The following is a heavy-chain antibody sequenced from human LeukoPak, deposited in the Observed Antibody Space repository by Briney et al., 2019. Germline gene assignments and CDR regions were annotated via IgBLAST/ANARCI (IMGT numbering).Heavy chain of an antibody. Sequence: GASVKVSCKASGGTFSSYTISWVRQAPGQGLEWMGRIIPILVIANYAQKFQGRVTITADKSTSTAYMELSSLRSEDTAVYYCARDTVGIPATWGQGTLVTVSS. J-gene: IGHJ4*02. D-gene: IGHD2-2*01. CDR3: ARDTVGIPAT. CDR2: IIPILVIA. V-gene: IGHV1-69*04. CDR1: GGTFSSYT.